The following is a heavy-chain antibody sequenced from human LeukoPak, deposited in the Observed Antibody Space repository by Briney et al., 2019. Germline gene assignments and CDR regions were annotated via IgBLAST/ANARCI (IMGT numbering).Heavy chain of an antibody. D-gene: IGHD3-10*01. V-gene: IGHV1-2*02. Sequence: ASVKVSCKASGYTFTSYDINWVRQATGQGLEWMGWMNPNSGGTNYAQKFQGRVTMTRDTSISTAYMELSRLRSDDTAVYYCARGQYYYGSGSYSPLDYWGQGTLVTVSS. CDR2: MNPNSGGT. CDR3: ARGQYYYGSGSYSPLDY. J-gene: IGHJ4*02. CDR1: GYTFTSYD.